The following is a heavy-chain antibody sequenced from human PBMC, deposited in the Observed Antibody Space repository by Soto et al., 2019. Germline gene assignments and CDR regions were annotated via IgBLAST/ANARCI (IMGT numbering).Heavy chain of an antibody. CDR3: AKDLLTVPTHFDY. CDR2: ISGSGGST. V-gene: IGHV3-23*01. Sequence: EVPLLESGGGLVQPGGSLRLSCAASGFTFSSYAMSWVRQAPGKGLEWVSAISGSGGSTYYADSVRGRFTISRDNSKNTLYLQMNSLRAEDTAVYYCAKDLLTVPTHFDYWGQGTLVTVSS. J-gene: IGHJ4*02. D-gene: IGHD4-17*01. CDR1: GFTFSSYA.